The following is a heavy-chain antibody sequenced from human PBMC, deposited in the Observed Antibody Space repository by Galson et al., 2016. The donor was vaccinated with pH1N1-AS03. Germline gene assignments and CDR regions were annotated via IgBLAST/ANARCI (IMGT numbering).Heavy chain of an antibody. J-gene: IGHJ4*02. Sequence: SLRLSCAASGFTFRNYAMSWVRQAPGKGLEWVATIKEDGSQKYYGDSVRGRFTISRDNAKNSLHLQMDSLRADDTATYYCAREYTSGKPTHYDSWGQGTLVTVSS. CDR2: IKEDGSQK. CDR3: AREYTSGKPTHYDS. D-gene: IGHD6-19*01. V-gene: IGHV3-7*03. CDR1: GFTFRNYA.